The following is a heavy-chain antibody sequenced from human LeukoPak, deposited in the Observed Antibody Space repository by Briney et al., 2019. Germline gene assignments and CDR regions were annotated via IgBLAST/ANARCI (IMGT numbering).Heavy chain of an antibody. CDR3: ARMYSGTSYYFDF. Sequence: PSETLSLTCAVYGGSFSGYYWSWIRQPPGKGLEWIGEINHSGSTNYNPSLKSRVTISVDTSKNQFSLKLISVAAADTAVYYCARMYSGTSYYFDFWGQGTLVTVSS. J-gene: IGHJ4*02. V-gene: IGHV4-34*01. CDR2: INHSGST. CDR1: GGSFSGYY. D-gene: IGHD1-26*01.